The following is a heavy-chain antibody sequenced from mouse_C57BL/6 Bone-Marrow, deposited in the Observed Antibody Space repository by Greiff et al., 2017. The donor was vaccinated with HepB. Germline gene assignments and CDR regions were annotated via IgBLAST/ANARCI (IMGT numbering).Heavy chain of an antibody. D-gene: IGHD1-1*01. CDR1: GYTFTSYW. V-gene: IGHV1-69*01. Sequence: QVQLQQSGAELVMPGASVKLSCKASGYTFTSYWMHWVKQRPGQGLEWIGEIDPSDSYTNYNQKFKGKSILTVDKSSSTAYMQLSSLTSEDSAVYYCARAPTVVATRYFDVWGTGTTVTVSS. CDR3: ARAPTVVATRYFDV. CDR2: IDPSDSYT. J-gene: IGHJ1*03.